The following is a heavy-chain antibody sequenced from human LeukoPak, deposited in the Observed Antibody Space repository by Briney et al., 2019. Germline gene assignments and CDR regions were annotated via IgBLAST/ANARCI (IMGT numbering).Heavy chain of an antibody. CDR2: IYYSGST. D-gene: IGHD3-9*01. CDR3: ARGVTDILTGHYDY. J-gene: IGHJ4*02. CDR1: GGSISSYY. Sequence: PSETLSLTCTVSGGSISSYYWSWIRQPPGKGLEWIGYIYYSGSTNYNPSLKSRVTISVDTSKNQFSLKLSSVTAADTAVYYCARGVTDILTGHYDYWGQGTLVTVSS. V-gene: IGHV4-59*01.